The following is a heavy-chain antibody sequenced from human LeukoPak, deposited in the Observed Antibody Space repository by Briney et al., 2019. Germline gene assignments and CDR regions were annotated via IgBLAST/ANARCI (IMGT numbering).Heavy chain of an antibody. CDR3: AKRAGDYYLDY. J-gene: IGHJ4*02. D-gene: IGHD1-14*01. V-gene: IGHV3-23*01. Sequence: PGGSLRLSCAASGFTFSSYAMNWVRQAPGEGPEWVSTISASGGSTYYADSVKGRFTISRDNSKNTLYLQMNSLRADDTAVYYCAKRAGDYYLDYWGQGTQVTVSS. CDR1: GFTFSSYA. CDR2: ISASGGST.